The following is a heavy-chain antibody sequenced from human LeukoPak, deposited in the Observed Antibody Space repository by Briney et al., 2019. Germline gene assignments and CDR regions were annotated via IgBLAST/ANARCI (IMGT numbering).Heavy chain of an antibody. CDR2: INPNSGGT. CDR1: GYTFTGYY. V-gene: IGHV1-2*02. CDR3: ARDVGGYDGRGRRSLDY. J-gene: IGHJ4*02. Sequence: GASVKVSCKASGYTFTGYYMHWVRQAPGQGLEWMGWINPNSGGTNYAQKFQGRVTMTRDTSISTAYMELSRLRSDDTAVYYCARDVGGYDGRGRRSLDYWGQGTLVTVSS. D-gene: IGHD5-12*01.